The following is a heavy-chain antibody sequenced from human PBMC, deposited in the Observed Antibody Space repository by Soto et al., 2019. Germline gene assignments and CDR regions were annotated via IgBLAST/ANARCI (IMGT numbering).Heavy chain of an antibody. D-gene: IGHD3-10*01. CDR1: GFTFSSYA. CDR2: ISGSGGST. Sequence: EVQLLESGGGLVQPGGSLRLSCAASGFTFSSYAMSWVRQAPGKGLEWVSAISGSGGSTYYADSVKGRFTISRDNSKNTLYLQMTSLRAEDTAVYYCAKMGGRGSASLIIFLFDYWGQGTLVTVSS. V-gene: IGHV3-23*01. J-gene: IGHJ4*02. CDR3: AKMGGRGSASLIIFLFDY.